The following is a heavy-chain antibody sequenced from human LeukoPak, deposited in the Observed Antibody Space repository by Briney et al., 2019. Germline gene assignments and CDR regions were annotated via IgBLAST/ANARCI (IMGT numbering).Heavy chain of an antibody. J-gene: IGHJ4*02. CDR1: GFTFSSYG. CDR3: ARDLGEMATMPFDY. Sequence: GGSLRLSCAASGFTFSSYGMHWVRQAPGKGLEWVAVIWYDGSNKYYADSVKGRFTISGDNSKNTLYLQMNSLRAEDTAVYYCARDLGEMATMPFDYWGQGTLVTVSS. CDR2: IWYDGSNK. V-gene: IGHV3-33*01. D-gene: IGHD5-24*01.